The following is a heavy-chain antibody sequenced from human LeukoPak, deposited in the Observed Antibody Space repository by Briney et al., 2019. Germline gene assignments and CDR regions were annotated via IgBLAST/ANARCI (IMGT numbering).Heavy chain of an antibody. CDR3: ARRWGPHYYDSSGYYGLENYFDY. CDR2: IYPGDSDT. CDR1: GYRFTSYS. V-gene: IGHV5-51*01. D-gene: IGHD3-22*01. J-gene: IGHJ4*02. Sequence: GESLKTSCKGSGYRFTSYSRGWVRQMPGKGLEWMGIIYPGDSDTRYSPSFQGQVTISAAKSISTAYLQWSSLKASDTAMYYCARRWGPHYYDSSGYYGLENYFDYWGQGTLVTVSS.